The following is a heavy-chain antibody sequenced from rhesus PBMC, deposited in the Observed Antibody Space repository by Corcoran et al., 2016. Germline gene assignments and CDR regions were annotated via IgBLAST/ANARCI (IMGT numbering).Heavy chain of an antibody. J-gene: IGHJ4*01. D-gene: IGHD3-28*01. CDR1: GRSISDSYY. Sequence: QVQLQESGPGLVKPSETLSLTCAVAGRSISDSYYWHWICQPPGKGREWTMNIYGSRGNNHNNPALKSRITNTTDTAKTQVSRKLSSVTAADSAGYYCAGGGQGSGYFYWGQGVQVTVSS. V-gene: IGHV4S7*01. CDR3: AGGGQGSGYFY. CDR2: IYGSRGNN.